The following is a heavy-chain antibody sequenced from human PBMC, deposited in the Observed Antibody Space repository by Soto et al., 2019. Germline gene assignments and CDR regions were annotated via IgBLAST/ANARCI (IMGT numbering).Heavy chain of an antibody. V-gene: IGHV1-69*02. CDR2: IIPILGIA. D-gene: IGHD2-15*01. J-gene: IGHJ6*03. CDR1: GGTFSSYT. CDR3: AGCSGGSCYYSDVYYYYMDV. Sequence: QVQLVQSGAEVKKPGSSVKVSCKASGGTFSSYTISWVRQAPGQGLEWMGRIIPILGIANYAQKFQGRVTITADKSTSTAYMELSSLRSEDTAVYYCAGCSGGSCYYSDVYYYYMDVWGKGTTVTVSS.